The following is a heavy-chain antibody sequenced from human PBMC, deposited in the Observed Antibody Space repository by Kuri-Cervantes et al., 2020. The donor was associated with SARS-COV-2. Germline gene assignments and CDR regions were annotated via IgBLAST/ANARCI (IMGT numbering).Heavy chain of an antibody. CDR3: ARDDTFGGVIAHY. J-gene: IGHJ4*02. D-gene: IGHD3-16*02. V-gene: IGHV4-38-2*01. CDR2: IYYSGST. Sequence: SQTLSLTCAVSGYSISSGYYWSWIRQPPGKGLEWIGYIYYSGSTNYNPSLKSRVTISVDTSKNQFSLKLSSVTAADTAVYYCARDDTFGGVIAHYWGQGTLVTVSS. CDR1: GYSISSGYY.